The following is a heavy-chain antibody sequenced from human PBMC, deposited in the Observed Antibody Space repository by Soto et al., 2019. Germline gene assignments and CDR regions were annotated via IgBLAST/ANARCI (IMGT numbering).Heavy chain of an antibody. Sequence: ETLSLTCTVSGASLNSYYWNWIRQPPGGGLEWLGFISYSGTTNYNPSLRSRVAISIDPSKNQFSLKLTSVTAADTAVYYCATRTELPHYYYSGLDVWGQWATVTVS. V-gene: IGHV4-59*01. D-gene: IGHD1-26*01. CDR1: GASLNSYY. CDR2: ISYSGTT. CDR3: ATRTELPHYYYSGLDV. J-gene: IGHJ6*02.